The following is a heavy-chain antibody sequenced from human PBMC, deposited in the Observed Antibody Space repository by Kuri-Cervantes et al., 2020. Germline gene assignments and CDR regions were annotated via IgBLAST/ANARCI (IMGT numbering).Heavy chain of an antibody. Sequence: SETLSLTCTVSGGSISSYCWSWIRQPPGKGLEWIGYIYYSGSTNYNPSLKSRVTISVDTSKNQFSLKLSSVTAADTAVYYCARVDYYDSSGYYWFGYFDYWGQGTLVTVSS. CDR3: ARVDYYDSSGYYWFGYFDY. D-gene: IGHD3-22*01. CDR2: IYYSGST. J-gene: IGHJ4*02. CDR1: GGSISSYC. V-gene: IGHV4-59*01.